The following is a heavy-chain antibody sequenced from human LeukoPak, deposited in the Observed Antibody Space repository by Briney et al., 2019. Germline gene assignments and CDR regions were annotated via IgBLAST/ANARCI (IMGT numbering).Heavy chain of an antibody. CDR3: ASHRKWLPRQNWFDP. V-gene: IGHV1-46*01. Sequence: ASVKVSCKASGYTFTSYYMHWVRQAPGQGLEWMGIINPSGGSTSYARKFQGRVTMTEDTSTDTAYMELSSLRSEDTAVYYCASHRKWLPRQNWFDPWGQGTLVTVSS. J-gene: IGHJ5*02. CDR1: GYTFTSYY. CDR2: INPSGGST. D-gene: IGHD3-22*01.